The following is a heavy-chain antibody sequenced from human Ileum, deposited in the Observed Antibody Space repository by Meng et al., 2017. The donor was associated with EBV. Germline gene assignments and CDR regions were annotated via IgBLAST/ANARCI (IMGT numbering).Heavy chain of an antibody. J-gene: IGHJ4*02. CDR2: IYHSGST. D-gene: IGHD2-2*01. CDR1: GGSIRSSNW. Sequence: QVALRGPGPGLGRPSGPLSLTCAVSGGSIRSSNWWSWVRQPPGKGLEWIGEIYHSGSTNCNPSLKSRVTISVDKSKNQFSLKLSSVTAADTAVYYCARGYCSSTSCYAALYYFDYWGQGTLVTVSS. CDR3: ARGYCSSTSCYAALYYFDY. V-gene: IGHV4-4*02.